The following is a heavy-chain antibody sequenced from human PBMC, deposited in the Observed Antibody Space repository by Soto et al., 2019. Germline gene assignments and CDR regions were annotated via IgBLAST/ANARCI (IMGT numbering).Heavy chain of an antibody. V-gene: IGHV4-34*01. D-gene: IGHD3-3*01. CDR1: GGSFSGYY. J-gene: IGHJ5*02. CDR3: ARATITIFGVVTGSPNWFDP. Sequence: PSETLSLTCAVYGGSFSGYYWSWIRQPPGKGLEWIGEINHSGRTNDNPFLKSRVTISVDTSKNQFSLKLSSVTAADTAVYYCARATITIFGVVTGSPNWFDPWGQGTLVTVSS. CDR2: INHSGRT.